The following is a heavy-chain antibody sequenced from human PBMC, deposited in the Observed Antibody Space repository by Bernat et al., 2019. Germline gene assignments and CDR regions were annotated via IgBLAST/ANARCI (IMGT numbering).Heavy chain of an antibody. CDR1: GGSISSYY. CDR2: IYYSGST. V-gene: IGHV4-59*08. D-gene: IGHD5-12*01. Sequence: QVQLQESGPGLVKPSETLSLTCTVSGGSISSYYWSWIRRPPGKGLEWIGYIYYSGSTNYNPSLKSRVTISVDTSKNQFSLKLSSVTAADTAVYYCARHAQVATITLFDYWGQGTLVTVSS. CDR3: ARHAQVATITLFDY. J-gene: IGHJ4*02.